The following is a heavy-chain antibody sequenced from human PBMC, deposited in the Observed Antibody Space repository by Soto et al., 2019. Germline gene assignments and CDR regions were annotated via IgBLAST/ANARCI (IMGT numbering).Heavy chain of an antibody. D-gene: IGHD7-27*01. V-gene: IGHV4-39*01. CDR3: ARHVNPWAQGAFDI. CDR1: GGSISSSSYY. Sequence: QLQLQESGPGLVKPSETLSLTCTVSGGSISSSSYYWGWIRQPPGKGLEWIGSIHYSGSTYYTPSLKSRVTISVDTSKNQFSLKLSSVTAADTAVYYCARHVNPWAQGAFDIWGQGTMVTVSS. J-gene: IGHJ3*02. CDR2: IHYSGST.